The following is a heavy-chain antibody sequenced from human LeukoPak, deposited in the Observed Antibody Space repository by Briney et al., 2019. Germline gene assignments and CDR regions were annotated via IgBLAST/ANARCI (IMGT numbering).Heavy chain of an antibody. CDR2: INPNSGDT. Sequence: PGASVKVSCKASGYTFTGYYMHWVRQAPGQGLEWMGWINPNSGDTNYAQKFQARVTMTRDTSISTAYMELSRLRSDDTAMYYCARVVGPTPFDYWGQGTLVTVSS. D-gene: IGHD1-26*01. J-gene: IGHJ4*02. CDR3: ARVVGPTPFDY. V-gene: IGHV1-2*02. CDR1: GYTFTGYY.